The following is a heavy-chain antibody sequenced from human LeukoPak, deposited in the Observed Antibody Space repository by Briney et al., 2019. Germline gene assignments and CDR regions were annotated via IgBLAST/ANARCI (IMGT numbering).Heavy chain of an antibody. CDR2: ISYSGST. V-gene: IGHV4-59*01. CDR3: ARGDSSTWLGAAFEI. D-gene: IGHD6-13*01. J-gene: IGHJ3*02. CDR1: GDSISIYY. Sequence: SETLSLTCSVSGDSISIYYWSWIRQPPGKGLECIGYISYSGSTTYNPSLKSRVTISADTSKNQFSLKLSSVTAADTAVYYCARGDSSTWLGAAFEIWGQGTMVTVSS.